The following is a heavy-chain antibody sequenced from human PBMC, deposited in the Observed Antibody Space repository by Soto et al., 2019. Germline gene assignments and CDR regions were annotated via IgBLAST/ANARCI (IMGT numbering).Heavy chain of an antibody. Sequence: GGSLRLSCAASGFTFSSYGMHWVRQAPGKGLEWVAVMSHDGSNKYYADSVKGRFTISRDNSKNTLYLQMNSLRAEDTAVYYCAKDRSSGYYHEWFDPWGQGTLVTVSS. CDR1: GFTFSSYG. V-gene: IGHV3-30*18. CDR3: AKDRSSGYYHEWFDP. J-gene: IGHJ5*02. CDR2: MSHDGSNK. D-gene: IGHD3-22*01.